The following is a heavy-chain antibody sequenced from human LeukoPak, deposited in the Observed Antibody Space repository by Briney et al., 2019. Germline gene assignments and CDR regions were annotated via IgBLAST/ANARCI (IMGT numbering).Heavy chain of an antibody. D-gene: IGHD6-13*01. J-gene: IGHJ6*03. Sequence: PSETLSLTCAVYGGSFSGYYWSWIRQPPGKGLEWIGEINHSGSTNYNPSLKSRVTISVDTSKNQFSLKLSSVTAADTAVYYCARTRSSWYSNYYYYMDVWGKGTTVTVS. CDR2: INHSGST. CDR1: GGSFSGYY. V-gene: IGHV4-34*01. CDR3: ARTRSSWYSNYYYYMDV.